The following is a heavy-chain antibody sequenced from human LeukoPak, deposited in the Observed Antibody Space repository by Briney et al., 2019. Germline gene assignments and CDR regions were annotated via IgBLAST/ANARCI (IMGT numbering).Heavy chain of an antibody. D-gene: IGHD3-22*01. CDR2: INHSGST. V-gene: IGHV4-34*01. Sequence: SETLSLTCAVYGGSFSGYYWSWIRQPPGKGLEWIGEINHSGSTNYKPSLKSRVTISVDTSKNQFSLKLSSVTAADAAVYYCARRDSWFDPWGQGTLVTVSS. CDR1: GGSFSGYY. J-gene: IGHJ5*02. CDR3: ARRDSWFDP.